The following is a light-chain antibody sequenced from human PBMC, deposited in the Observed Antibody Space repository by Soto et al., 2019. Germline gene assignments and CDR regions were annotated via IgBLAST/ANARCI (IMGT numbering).Light chain of an antibody. CDR3: AAWDGSLQSWV. J-gene: IGLJ3*02. Sequence: QSVLTQPPSASGAPGQRVTISCSGSNSNIGSHLVNWYQQVPGTAPKLLIYTNNPRPSGVPDRFSDSKSGTSASLAISGLHSEDEAHYYCAAWDGSLQSWVFGGGTKLTVL. V-gene: IGLV1-44*01. CDR1: NSNIGSHL. CDR2: TNN.